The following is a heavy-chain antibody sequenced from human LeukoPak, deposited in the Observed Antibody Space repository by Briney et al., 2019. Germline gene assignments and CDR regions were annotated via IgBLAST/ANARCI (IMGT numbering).Heavy chain of an antibody. V-gene: IGHV3-30*02. Sequence: GGSLRLSCAASAFTFRNYGMHWVRQAPGKGLERVAFIRYNGGNKNYADSVKGRFTISRDNPKNTQYLQMNSLRPEDTAVYYCAKENWPTVTIPGRTYFDYWGQGTLVTVSS. CDR3: AKENWPTVTIPGRTYFDY. CDR1: AFTFRNYG. D-gene: IGHD4-17*01. J-gene: IGHJ4*02. CDR2: IRYNGGNK.